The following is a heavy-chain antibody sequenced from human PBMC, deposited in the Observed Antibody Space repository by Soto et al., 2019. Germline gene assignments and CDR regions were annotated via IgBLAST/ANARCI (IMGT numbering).Heavy chain of an antibody. CDR1: GYKFRSYW. D-gene: IGHD3-9*01. CDR2: IYPGDSDA. CDR3: ARQPDYNILTGYLYYFDY. V-gene: IGHV5-51*01. J-gene: IGHJ4*02. Sequence: PGESLKISCEASGYKFRSYWIAWVRQMPGKGPEWMGFIYPGDSDARYSPSFQGQVSISADKAINTVYLQWSSLRASDTAMYYCARQPDYNILTGYLYYFDYWGQGTLVTVSP.